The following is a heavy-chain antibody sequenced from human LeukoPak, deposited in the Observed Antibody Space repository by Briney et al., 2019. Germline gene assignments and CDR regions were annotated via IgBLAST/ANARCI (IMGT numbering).Heavy chain of an antibody. V-gene: IGHV1-2*02. CDR3: ARGWRSTQLLLGYYFDY. J-gene: IGHJ4*02. CDR1: GYTFTGYD. D-gene: IGHD2-2*01. Sequence: ASVKVSCKASGYTFTGYDMHWVRQAPGQGLEWMGWINPNSGGTNYAQKFQGRVTMTRDTSISTAYMELSRLSSVTAADTAVYYCARGWRSTQLLLGYYFDYWGQGTLVTVSS. CDR2: INPNSGGT.